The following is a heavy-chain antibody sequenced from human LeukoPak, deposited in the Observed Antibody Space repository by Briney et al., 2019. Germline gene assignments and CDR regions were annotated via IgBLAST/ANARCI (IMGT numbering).Heavy chain of an antibody. CDR3: ARRAITWGENMVAMYYFDY. CDR1: GYTFSDYN. J-gene: IGHJ4*02. D-gene: IGHD5-12*01. CDR2: INPKFGGT. V-gene: IGHV1-2*02. Sequence: ASVKVSCKASGYTFSDYNIHWVRQALGQGLEWMGWINPKFGGTNYAQKFLGRVTMTRDTSISTAYMEVRDLTSDDTALYYCARRAITWGENMVAMYYFDYWGQGTLVTVSS.